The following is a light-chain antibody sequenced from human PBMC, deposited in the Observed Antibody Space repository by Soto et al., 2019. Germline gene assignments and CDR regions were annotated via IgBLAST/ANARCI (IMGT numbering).Light chain of an antibody. CDR3: SSYAGSNNVL. CDR2: EVS. V-gene: IGLV2-8*01. CDR1: SSDVGGYNY. Sequence: QSALTQPPSASGSPGQSVTISCTGTSSDVGGYNYVSWYQQHPGKAPKLMISEVSKRPSAVPDRFSGSKSGNTASLTVSGLQADDEADYYCSSYAGSNNVLFGGGTKLTVL. J-gene: IGLJ2*01.